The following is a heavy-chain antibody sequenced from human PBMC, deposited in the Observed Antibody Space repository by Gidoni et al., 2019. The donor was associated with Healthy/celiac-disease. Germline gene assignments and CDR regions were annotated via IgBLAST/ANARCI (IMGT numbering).Heavy chain of an antibody. V-gene: IGHV1-69*05. CDR1: GRTFSSSA. CDR2: IIPISGTA. CDR3: ARYDSIGLDY. Sequence: KKPGSSVTVSCKASGRTFSSSAISWVRQAPGQGLEWMGGIIPISGTANYAQKCQGRVTITTDKTTSTAYMELSRLRTEDTVVYYCARYDSIGLDYWGQGTLVTGSS. D-gene: IGHD3-22*01. J-gene: IGHJ4*02.